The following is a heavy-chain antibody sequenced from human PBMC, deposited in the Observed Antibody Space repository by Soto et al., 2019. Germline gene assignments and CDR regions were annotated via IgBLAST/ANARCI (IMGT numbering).Heavy chain of an antibody. D-gene: IGHD2-21*02. Sequence: QVHLVQSGAEVKKPGSSVNISCKASGGTFGTYGLNWVRQFPGQGLEWMGGIIPASDTENYAQKFQRRVTITADKSTNIAHMQMDSLTSDDTAVYYCATAVTAGTYYNYGLDVWGQGTTVTVS. CDR2: IIPASDTE. CDR3: ATAVTAGTYYNYGLDV. CDR1: GGTFGTYG. V-gene: IGHV1-69*14. J-gene: IGHJ6*02.